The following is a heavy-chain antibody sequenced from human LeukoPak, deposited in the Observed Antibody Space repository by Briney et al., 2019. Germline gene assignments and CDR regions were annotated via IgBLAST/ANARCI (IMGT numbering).Heavy chain of an antibody. CDR3: ACVKGGPSQFFDY. Sequence: GESLKISCKGSGYSFTSYWISWVRQMPGKGLEWMGRIDPTDSYADYSPSFQGHVTISADKSISTAYLQWSSLKASDTAMYYCACVKGGPSQFFDYWGQGTLVTVSS. D-gene: IGHD2-15*01. CDR2: IDPTDSYA. CDR1: GYSFTSYW. V-gene: IGHV5-10-1*01. J-gene: IGHJ4*02.